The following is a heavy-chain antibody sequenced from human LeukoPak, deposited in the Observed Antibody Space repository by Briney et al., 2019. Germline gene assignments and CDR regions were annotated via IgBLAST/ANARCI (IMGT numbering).Heavy chain of an antibody. J-gene: IGHJ4*02. D-gene: IGHD5-12*01. CDR1: GYTFTGYY. V-gene: IGHV1-8*02. CDR3: ARGAYSGYDLPDY. Sequence: LRASVKVSCKASGYTFTGYYMHWVRQAPGQGLEWMGWMNPNSGNTGYAQKFQDRVTMTRDTSTSTVYMELSSLRSEDTAVYYCARGAYSGYDLPDYWGQGTLVTVSS. CDR2: MNPNSGNT.